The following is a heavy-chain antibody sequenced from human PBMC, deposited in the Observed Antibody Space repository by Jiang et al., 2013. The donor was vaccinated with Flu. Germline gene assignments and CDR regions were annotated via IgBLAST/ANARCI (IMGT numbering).Heavy chain of an antibody. V-gene: IGHV1-2*06. CDR1: GYTFTAYY. CDR3: ARAYYYDSSAYYFDY. J-gene: IGHJ4*02. Sequence: GAEVKKPGASVKVSCKASGYTFTAYYMHWVRQAPGQGLEWMGRINPNSGGTNYAQKFQGRVTMTRDTSISTAYMELSRLSSDDTAVYYCARAYYYDSSAYYFDYWGQRTLVTVSS. CDR2: INPNSGGT. D-gene: IGHD3-22*01.